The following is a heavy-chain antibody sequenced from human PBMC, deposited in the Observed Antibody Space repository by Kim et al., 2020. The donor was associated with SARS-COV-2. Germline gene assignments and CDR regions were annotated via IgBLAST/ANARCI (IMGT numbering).Heavy chain of an antibody. CDR1: GFTFSSYG. Sequence: GGSLRLSCAASGFTFSSYGMHWVRQAPGKGLEWVAVISYDGSNKYYADSVKGRFTISRDNSKNTLYLQMNSLRAEDTAVYYCAKDLGDYGDYDDYYYGM. V-gene: IGHV3-30*18. CDR2: ISYDGSNK. D-gene: IGHD4-17*01. J-gene: IGHJ6*01. CDR3: AKDLGDYGDYDDYYYGM.